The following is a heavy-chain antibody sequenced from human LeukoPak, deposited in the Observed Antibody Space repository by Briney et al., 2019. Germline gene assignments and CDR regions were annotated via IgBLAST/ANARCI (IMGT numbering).Heavy chain of an antibody. V-gene: IGHV1-69*13. J-gene: IGHJ6*02. CDR3: ARDTATYCGGDCYYYYYYYGMDV. CDR2: IIPIFGTA. Sequence: SVKVSCKASGYTFTSYGISWVRQAPGQGLEWMGGIIPIFGTANYAQKFQGRVTITADESTSTAYMELSSLRSEDTAVYYCARDTATYCGGDCYYYYYYYGMDVWGQGTTVTVSS. CDR1: GYTFTSYG. D-gene: IGHD2-21*02.